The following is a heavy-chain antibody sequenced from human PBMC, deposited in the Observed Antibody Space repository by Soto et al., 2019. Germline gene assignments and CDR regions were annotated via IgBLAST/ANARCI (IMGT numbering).Heavy chain of an antibody. D-gene: IGHD2-8*01. V-gene: IGHV4-39*01. Sequence: WETLSLTCSVSRGSITPNGFYWGWIPQPPGKGLQWVGNVYWTGSTFSHPSLTSRVFISVDTSKNEFSLRLTSVTAADTAVYYCARSHYTYGLLIDYWGPGTLVTVSS. J-gene: IGHJ4*02. CDR3: ARSHYTYGLLIDY. CDR1: RGSITPNGFY. CDR2: VYWTGST.